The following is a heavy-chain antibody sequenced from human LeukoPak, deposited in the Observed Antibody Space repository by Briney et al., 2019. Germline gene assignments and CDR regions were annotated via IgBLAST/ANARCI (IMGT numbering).Heavy chain of an antibody. CDR3: AKAYIPGRIFGVLAFDI. Sequence: GRSLRLSCAASGFTFSSYGMHWVRQAPGKGLEWVAVIWYDGSNKYYADSVKGRFTISRDNSKNPLYLQMNSLRAEDTAVYYCAKAYIPGRIFGVLAFDIWGQGTMVTVSS. V-gene: IGHV3-33*06. CDR2: IWYDGSNK. J-gene: IGHJ3*02. CDR1: GFTFSSYG. D-gene: IGHD3-10*02.